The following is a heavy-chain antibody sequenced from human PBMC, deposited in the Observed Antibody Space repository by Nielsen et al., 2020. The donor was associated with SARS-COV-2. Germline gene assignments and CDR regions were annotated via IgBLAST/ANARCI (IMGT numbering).Heavy chain of an antibody. CDR2: IYPGDSDT. Sequence: GESLKISCKGSGYSFTSYWISWVRQMPGKGLEWMGIIYPGDSDTRYSPSFQGQVTISADKSISTAYLQWSSLKASDTAMYYCARQREYYYDSSGYYPDPLFDYWGQGTLVTVSS. CDR1: GYSFTSYW. D-gene: IGHD3-22*01. J-gene: IGHJ4*02. CDR3: ARQREYYYDSSGYYPDPLFDY. V-gene: IGHV5-51*01.